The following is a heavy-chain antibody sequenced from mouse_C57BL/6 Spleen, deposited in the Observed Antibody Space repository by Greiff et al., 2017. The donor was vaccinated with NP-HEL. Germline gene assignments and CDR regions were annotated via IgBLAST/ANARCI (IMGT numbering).Heavy chain of an antibody. CDR3: ARGIDYDDLFDY. Sequence: VQLQQSGAELARPGASVKMSCKASGYTFTSYTMHWVKQRPGQGLEWIGYINPSSGYTKYNQKFKDKATLTADKSSSAAYMLPSSLTSEDSAVYYCARGIDYDDLFDYWGQGTTLTVSS. CDR2: INPSSGYT. CDR1: GYTFTSYT. D-gene: IGHD2-4*01. J-gene: IGHJ2*01. V-gene: IGHV1-4*01.